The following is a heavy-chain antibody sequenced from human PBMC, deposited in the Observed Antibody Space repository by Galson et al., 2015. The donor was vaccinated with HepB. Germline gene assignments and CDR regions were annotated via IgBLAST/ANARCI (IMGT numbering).Heavy chain of an antibody. J-gene: IGHJ3*02. CDR3: AGNFRDRKWILHDVTFDI. D-gene: IGHD3-22*01. CDR2: TNAGNGDT. CDR1: GHTFTSYA. V-gene: IGHV1-3*01. Sequence: SVKVSCKASGHTFTSYAVHWMRQAPGQRPEWMGWTNAGNGDTKYSQNFQDRVTVIRDTSASTVFMELRSLRSEDSAVYYCAGNFRDRKWILHDVTFDIWGQGTLVTVSS.